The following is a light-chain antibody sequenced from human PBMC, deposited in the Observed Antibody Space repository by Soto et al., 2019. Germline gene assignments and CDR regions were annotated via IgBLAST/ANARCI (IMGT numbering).Light chain of an antibody. Sequence: DMVMTQSPALLSVSPGESATLSCKXSQSVNSNYLAWYQQHPGQPPRLLIYGISTRATGIPARFSGSGSGTEFTLTISSLQSEDFAVYYCQQYSKWPITLGQGTRLEIK. CDR2: GIS. J-gene: IGKJ5*01. CDR3: QQYSKWPIT. CDR1: QSVNSN. V-gene: IGKV3-15*01.